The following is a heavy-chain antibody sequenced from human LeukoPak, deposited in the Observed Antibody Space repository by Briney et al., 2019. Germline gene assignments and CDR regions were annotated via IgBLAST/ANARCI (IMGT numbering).Heavy chain of an antibody. CDR2: INPNSGGT. Sequence: ASVKVSCKASGYTFTGYYMHWVRQAPGQGLEWMGWINPNSGGTNYAQKFQGRVTMTRDTSISTAYMELSRLRYDDTAVYYCARGPRIAAAGSKPPFDYWGQGTLVTVSS. CDR3: ARGPRIAAAGSKPPFDY. J-gene: IGHJ4*02. V-gene: IGHV1-2*02. D-gene: IGHD6-13*01. CDR1: GYTFTGYY.